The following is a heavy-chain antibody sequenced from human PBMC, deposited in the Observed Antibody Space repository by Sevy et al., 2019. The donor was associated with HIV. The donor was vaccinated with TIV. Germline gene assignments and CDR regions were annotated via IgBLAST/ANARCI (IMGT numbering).Heavy chain of an antibody. D-gene: IGHD6-19*01. CDR1: GFTFSDYY. V-gene: IGHV3-11*04. CDR2: ISSSGSAI. CDR3: ARITGWRFDY. Sequence: GESLKISCAASGFTFSDYYMSWIRQAPGKGLEWISYISSSGSAIYYADSVKGRFTISRDNAKNSLYLQMNSLRAEDTAVYYCARITGWRFDYWGQGTLVTVYS. J-gene: IGHJ4*02.